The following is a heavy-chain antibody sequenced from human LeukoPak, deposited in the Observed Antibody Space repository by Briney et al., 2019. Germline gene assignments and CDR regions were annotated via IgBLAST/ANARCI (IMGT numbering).Heavy chain of an antibody. CDR2: IKQDGSEK. J-gene: IGHJ4*02. CDR3: AKNTESQVIFRD. D-gene: IGHD2-15*01. CDR1: GFTFSSYS. V-gene: IGHV3-7*01. Sequence: GGSLRLSCAASGFTFSSYSMNWVRQAPGKGLEWVANIKQDGSEKLYVDSVKGRFTISRDNAKNSLDLQMNSLRVEDTAVYYCAKNTESQVIFRDWGQGTLVTVSS.